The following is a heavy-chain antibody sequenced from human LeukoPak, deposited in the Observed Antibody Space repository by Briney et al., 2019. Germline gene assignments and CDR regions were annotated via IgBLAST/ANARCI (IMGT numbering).Heavy chain of an antibody. Sequence: GGSLRLSCAASGFTFSSYGMHWVRQAPGKGLEWVAVIWYDGSNKYYADSVKGRFTISRDNSKNTLYLQMNSLRAEDTAVYYCARDLVYDILTGYYPNPLGYWGQGTLVTVPS. CDR2: IWYDGSNK. V-gene: IGHV3-33*01. D-gene: IGHD3-9*01. J-gene: IGHJ4*02. CDR3: ARDLVYDILTGYYPNPLGY. CDR1: GFTFSSYG.